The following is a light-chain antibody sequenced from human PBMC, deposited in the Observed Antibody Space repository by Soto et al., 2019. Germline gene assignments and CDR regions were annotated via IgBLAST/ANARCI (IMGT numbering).Light chain of an antibody. CDR3: QSYDSSLTGSI. J-gene: IGLJ1*01. V-gene: IGLV2-14*01. CDR2: EVR. Sequence: QSVLTQPASVSGSAGQSITISCSGTMRDVGAYNLVSWYQQHPGTAPKLIIYEVRNRPSGISSRFSGSRSGNTASLTISGLQPEDEADYYCQSYDSSLTGSIFGTGTKVTVL. CDR1: MRDVGAYNL.